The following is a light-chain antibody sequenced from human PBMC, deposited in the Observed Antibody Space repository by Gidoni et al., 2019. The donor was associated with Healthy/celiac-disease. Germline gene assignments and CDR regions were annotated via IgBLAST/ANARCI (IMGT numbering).Light chain of an antibody. CDR1: SSNSGNNY. V-gene: IGLV1-51*01. CDR3: VTWDSSMSVL. J-gene: IGLJ3*02. Sequence: QSVLTQPPSVSAAPGQKVTISGSGSSSNSGNNYVSLYQQLPGTAPKLLIFEDNRRSSGIPDRFSGSKSDTSVTLDISGLQSGAEADYYCVTWDSSMSVLFGGGTKLTVL. CDR2: EDN.